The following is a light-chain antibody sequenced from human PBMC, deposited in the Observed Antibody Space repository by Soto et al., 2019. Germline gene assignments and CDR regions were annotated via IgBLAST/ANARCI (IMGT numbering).Light chain of an antibody. CDR2: AAS. Sequence: DIQMTQFPSSLSASVGSRVAISCRASQNIDSYLNWFQQKPGKAPKLLMYAASNLLSGVPSRFSGSGSVTEFTLTITSLQPEDFATYYCQQSHSTPRTFGQGTKLDI. V-gene: IGKV1-39*01. CDR1: QNIDSY. J-gene: IGKJ2*02. CDR3: QQSHSTPRT.